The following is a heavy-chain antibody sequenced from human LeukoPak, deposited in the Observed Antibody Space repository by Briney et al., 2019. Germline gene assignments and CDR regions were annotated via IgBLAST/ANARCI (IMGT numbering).Heavy chain of an antibody. CDR1: GGSISSGNYN. CDR3: ARGPTSNTYYYYFYIDV. V-gene: IGHV4-31*03. CDR2: IYDGGKT. J-gene: IGHJ6*03. Sequence: SETLSLTCTVSGGSISSGNYNWSWIRQHPGKGLEWIGNIYDGGKTYDNPSLKSRITMSIDTSKNQFSLRLRSVTAADAAIYFCARGPTSNTYYYYFYIDVWGIGTTVTVSS.